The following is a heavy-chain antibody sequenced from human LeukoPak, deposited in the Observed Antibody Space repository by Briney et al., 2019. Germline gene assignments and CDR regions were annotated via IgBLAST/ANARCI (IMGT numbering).Heavy chain of an antibody. CDR2: INHSGST. CDR3: ARVKGVGALVFDY. J-gene: IGHJ4*02. V-gene: IGHV4-34*01. Sequence: SETLSLTCAVYGGSFSGYYWSWIRQPPGKGLEWIGEINHSGSTNYNPSLKSRVTISVDTSKNQFSLKLSSVTAADTAVYYCARVKGVGALVFDYWGQGTLVTVSS. D-gene: IGHD1-26*01. CDR1: GGSFSGYY.